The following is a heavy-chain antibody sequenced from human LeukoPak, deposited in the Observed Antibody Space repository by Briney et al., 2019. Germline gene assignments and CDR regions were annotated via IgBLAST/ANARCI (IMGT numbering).Heavy chain of an antibody. CDR3: ATHTGTALEAFDI. V-gene: IGHV1-2*02. D-gene: IGHD1-7*01. J-gene: IGHJ3*02. Sequence: ASVKVSCKASGYTFTGYYMHWVRQAPGQGLEWMGWINPNSGGTNYAQEFQGRVTLTRDTSISTTYMELSSLRSDDTAVYYCATHTGTALEAFDIWGQGTMVSVSS. CDR2: INPNSGGT. CDR1: GYTFTGYY.